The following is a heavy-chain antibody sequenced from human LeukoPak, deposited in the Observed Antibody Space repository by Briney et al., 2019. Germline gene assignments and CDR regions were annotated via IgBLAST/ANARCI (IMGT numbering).Heavy chain of an antibody. D-gene: IGHD5-24*01. J-gene: IGHJ4*02. CDR2: ISSSSSYI. Sequence: GGSLRLPCAASGFTFSSYSMNWVRQAPGKGLEWVSSISSSSSYIYYADSVKGRFTISRDNAKNSLYLQMNSLRAEDTAVYYCARDVMATIDYWGQGTLVTVSS. CDR3: ARDVMATIDY. CDR1: GFTFSSYS. V-gene: IGHV3-21*01.